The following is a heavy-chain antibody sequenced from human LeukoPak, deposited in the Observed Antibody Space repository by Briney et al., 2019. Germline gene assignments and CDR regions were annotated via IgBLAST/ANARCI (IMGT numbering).Heavy chain of an antibody. J-gene: IGHJ4*02. V-gene: IGHV5-51*01. CDR1: GYTFTNYW. CDR2: MYPGDSDT. D-gene: IGHD3-10*01. Sequence: GESLKISCKGSGYTFTNYWIGWVRQMPGKGLEWMGNMYPGDSDTRYSPSFQGQVTISADRSVSTTYLQWSSLKASDTAIYYCAASTYGSGAYVGFDSWGQGTLVSVSS. CDR3: AASTYGSGAYVGFDS.